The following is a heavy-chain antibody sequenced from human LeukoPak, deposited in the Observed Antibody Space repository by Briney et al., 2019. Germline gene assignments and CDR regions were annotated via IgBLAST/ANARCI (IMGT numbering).Heavy chain of an antibody. V-gene: IGHV3-48*03. Sequence: PGGSLRLSCAASGFTFSSYEMNWVRQAPGKGLEWVSYISSSGSTIYYADSVKGRFTISRDNAKNSLYLQMNSLRAEDTAVYYCARVTRRRDGYNYGDYWGQGTLVTVSS. CDR1: GFTFSSYE. CDR3: ARVTRRRDGYNYGDY. CDR2: ISSSGSTI. D-gene: IGHD5-24*01. J-gene: IGHJ4*02.